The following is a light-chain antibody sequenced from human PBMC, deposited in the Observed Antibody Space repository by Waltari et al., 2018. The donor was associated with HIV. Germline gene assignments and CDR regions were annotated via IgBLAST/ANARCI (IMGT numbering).Light chain of an antibody. CDR1: QSLLHSNGYDY. CDR3: MQALQTLT. CDR2: LTS. Sequence: VMTQSPRSLCVRPGEPASISCWSSQSLLHSNGYDYLDWYVQTPGQSPQLLIYLTSNRASGVPDRFSGSGSGTNFTLKITGVEAEDVGVYYCMQALQTLTFGGGTKVEI. V-gene: IGKV2-28*01. J-gene: IGKJ4*01.